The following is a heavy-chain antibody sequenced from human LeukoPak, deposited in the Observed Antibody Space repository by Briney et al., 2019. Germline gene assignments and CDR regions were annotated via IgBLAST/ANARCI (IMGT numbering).Heavy chain of an antibody. D-gene: IGHD4-17*01. V-gene: IGHV1-2*02. CDR1: GYTFTGYY. J-gene: IGHJ6*03. CDR3: ARAGGDTVTIGNYYYYYYMDV. CDR2: INPNGGDT. Sequence: ASVKVSCKASGYTFTGYYMHWVRQAPGQGLQWMGWINPNGGDTNYAQKFQGRVTMTRDTSISTAYMELSRLRSDDTAVYYCARAGGDTVTIGNYYYYYYMDVWGKGTTVTISS.